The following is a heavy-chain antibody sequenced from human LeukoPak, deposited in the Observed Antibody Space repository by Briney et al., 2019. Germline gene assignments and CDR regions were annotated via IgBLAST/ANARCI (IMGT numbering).Heavy chain of an antibody. CDR2: IYHGGNT. D-gene: IGHD3-10*01. CDR1: GGSISGGGYF. J-gene: IGHJ5*02. CDR3: ATVRYYGSGEEIDP. Sequence: SETLSLTCTVSGGSISGGGYFWSWVRQNPGKGLEWIGYIYHGGNTYYNPSLKSRVTISVDTSKNQFSLTLSSVTAADTAMYYWATVRYYGSGEEIDPWGQGTLVTVSS. V-gene: IGHV4-31*03.